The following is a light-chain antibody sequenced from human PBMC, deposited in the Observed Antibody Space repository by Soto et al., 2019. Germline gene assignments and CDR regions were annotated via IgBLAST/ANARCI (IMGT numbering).Light chain of an antibody. CDR1: QTISSW. Sequence: DIQMTQSPSTLSASVGDRVTITCRASQTISSWLAWYQQKPGKAPKLLIYKASTLESGVPSRFSGRGSGTDFTLTGTSLQPEDFATDYCQQYSFYATFGQGTKVEIK. CDR3: QQYSFYAT. V-gene: IGKV1-5*03. CDR2: KAS. J-gene: IGKJ1*01.